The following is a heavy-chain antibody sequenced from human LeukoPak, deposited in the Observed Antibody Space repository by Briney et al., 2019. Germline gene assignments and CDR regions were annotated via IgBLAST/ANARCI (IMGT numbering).Heavy chain of an antibody. CDR3: AKEPGIAAYYFDY. J-gene: IGHJ4*02. CDR1: GFTFSSYG. D-gene: IGHD6-25*01. V-gene: IGHV3-30*02. CDR2: IRYDGSNK. Sequence: GGSLRLSCAASGFTFSSYGMHWVRQAPGKGLEWVAFIRYDGSNKYYADSVKGRFTISRDNSKNTLYLQMNNLRAEDTAVYYCAKEPGIAAYYFDYWGQGTLVTVSS.